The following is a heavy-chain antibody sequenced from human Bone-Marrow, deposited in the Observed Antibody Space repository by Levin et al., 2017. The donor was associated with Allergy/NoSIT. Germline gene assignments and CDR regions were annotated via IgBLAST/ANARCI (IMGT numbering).Heavy chain of an antibody. D-gene: IGHD6-19*01. J-gene: IGHJ5*02. CDR2: IYSGGST. V-gene: IGHV3-53*01. CDR3: ARAKAVAGDWFDP. CDR1: GFTVSSHY. Sequence: GESLKISCAASGFTVSSHYMSWVRQAPGKGLEWVSVIYSGGSTYYADSVKGRFTISRDNSKNTLYLQMNSLRAEDTAVYYCARAKAVAGDWFDPWGQGTLVTVSS.